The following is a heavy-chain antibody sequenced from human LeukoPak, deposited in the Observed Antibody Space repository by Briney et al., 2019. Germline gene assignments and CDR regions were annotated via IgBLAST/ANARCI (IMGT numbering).Heavy chain of an antibody. D-gene: IGHD1-1*01. V-gene: IGHV3-15*01. Sequence: GWSLRLSCAAFAFNFCDAWMSWVRQAPGKGLEWVGRILRKCVGVAADYAAPVKGRFTMSRDDSNNTLYLQMNSLKTEDPAMYYCTTDRATTGTTHFDFYNYMDVWGKGTTVTVSS. J-gene: IGHJ6*03. CDR1: AFNFCDAW. CDR2: ILRKCVGVAA. CDR3: TTDRATTGTTHFDFYNYMDV.